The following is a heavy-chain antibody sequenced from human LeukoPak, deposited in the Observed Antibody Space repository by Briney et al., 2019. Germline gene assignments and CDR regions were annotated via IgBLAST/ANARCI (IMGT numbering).Heavy chain of an antibody. CDR1: GGSISSYY. V-gene: IGHV4-59*01. D-gene: IGHD3-22*01. CDR2: IYYSGST. J-gene: IGHJ4*02. CDR3: ARGRLNYYDSSGYLGGAYYFDY. Sequence: SETLSLTCTVSGGSISSYYWSWIRQPPGKGLEWIGYIYYSGSTNYNPSLKSRVTISVDTSKNQFSLKLSSVTAADTAVYYCARGRLNYYDSSGYLGGAYYFDYWGQGTLVTVSS.